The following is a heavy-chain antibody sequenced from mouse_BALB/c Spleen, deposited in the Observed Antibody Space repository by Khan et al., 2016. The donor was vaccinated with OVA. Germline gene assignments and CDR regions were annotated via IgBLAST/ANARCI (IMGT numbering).Heavy chain of an antibody. CDR2: INPNNGGT. Sequence: QVQLQQSGAELVKPGASVKLSCKASGYTFTSFYIYWVKQRHGQGLEWIGEINPNNGGTNVNEKFKSKATLTVDKSSSTAYLELSSLTSEDSAVFYCTRGGYGSPFTYWGQGTLVTVSA. CDR1: GYTFTSFY. CDR3: TRGGYGSPFTY. V-gene: IGHV1S81*02. D-gene: IGHD1-1*01. J-gene: IGHJ3*01.